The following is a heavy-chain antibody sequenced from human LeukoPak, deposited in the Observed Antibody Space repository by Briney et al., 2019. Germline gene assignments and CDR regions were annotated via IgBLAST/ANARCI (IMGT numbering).Heavy chain of an antibody. CDR2: ISYDGSNK. V-gene: IGHV3-30*18. J-gene: IGHJ6*02. Sequence: GGSLRPSCAASGFTFSRYGMHWVRQAPGKGLEWVAVISYDGSNKYYVDSVKGRFTISRDNSKNTLYVQMNSLRAEDTAVYYCAKGVGSSWLYGMDVWGQGTTVTVSS. CDR3: AKGVGSSWLYGMDV. D-gene: IGHD6-13*01. CDR1: GFTFSRYG.